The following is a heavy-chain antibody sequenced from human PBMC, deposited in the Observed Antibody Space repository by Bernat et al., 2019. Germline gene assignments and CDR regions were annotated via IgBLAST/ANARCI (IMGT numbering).Heavy chain of an antibody. CDR3: ASFTMIVDDAFDI. D-gene: IGHD3-22*01. J-gene: IGHJ3*02. Sequence: EVQLVESGGGLVQPGRSLRLSCAASGFTFDDYAMHWVRQAPGKGLEWVSGISWNSGSIGYADSVKGRFTISRDNSKNSLYLHMNSLRAEDTALYYCASFTMIVDDAFDIWGQGTMVTVSS. CDR2: ISWNSGSI. V-gene: IGHV3-9*01. CDR1: GFTFDDYA.